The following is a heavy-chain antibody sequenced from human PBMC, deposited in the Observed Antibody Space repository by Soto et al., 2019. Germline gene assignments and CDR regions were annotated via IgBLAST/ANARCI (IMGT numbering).Heavy chain of an antibody. V-gene: IGHV4-59*01. D-gene: IGHD1-7*01. J-gene: IGHJ6*03. CDR2: IYYSGST. CDR1: GGSISSYY. CDR3: ARSTNYVVYYYYYMDV. Sequence: SETLSLTCTVSGGSISSYYWSWIRQPPGKGLEWIGYIYYSGSTNYNPSLKSRVTISVDTSKNQFSLKLSSVTAADTAVYYCARSTNYVVYYYYYMDVWGKGTTVTVSS.